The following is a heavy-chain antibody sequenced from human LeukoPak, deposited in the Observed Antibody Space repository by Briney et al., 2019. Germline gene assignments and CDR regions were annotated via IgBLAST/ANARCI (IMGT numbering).Heavy chain of an antibody. J-gene: IGHJ4*02. D-gene: IGHD6-19*01. CDR3: AKRDSGWYSGAGAEEAHFDY. CDR2: ISGSGGST. CDR1: GFTFSSYA. Sequence: GGSLRLSCAASGFTFSSYAMSWVRQAPGKGLEWVSTISGSGGSTYYADSVKGRFTISRDNSKNTLYLQMNSLRAEDTAVYYCAKRDSGWYSGAGAEEAHFDYWGQGTLVTVSS. V-gene: IGHV3-23*01.